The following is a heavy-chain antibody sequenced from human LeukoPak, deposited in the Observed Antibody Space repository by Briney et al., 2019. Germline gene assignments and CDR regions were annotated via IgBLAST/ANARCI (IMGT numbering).Heavy chain of an antibody. J-gene: IGHJ5*02. Sequence: PSETLSLTCTVSGGSISSYYWSWIRQPPGKGLEWIGYIYYSGSTNYNPSLKSRVTISVDTSKNQFSLKLSSVTAADTAVYYCAREVSTLWFGELLSGWFDPWGQGTLVTVSS. CDR2: IYYSGST. CDR3: AREVSTLWFGELLSGWFDP. V-gene: IGHV4-59*01. CDR1: GGSISSYY. D-gene: IGHD3-10*01.